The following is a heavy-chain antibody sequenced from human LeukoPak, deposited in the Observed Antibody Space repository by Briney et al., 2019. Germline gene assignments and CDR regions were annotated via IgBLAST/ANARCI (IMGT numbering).Heavy chain of an antibody. CDR3: ARGGYYDSSSYYFDY. D-gene: IGHD3-22*01. J-gene: IGHJ4*02. Sequence: PSETLSLTCTVSGGSISSGGYYWSWLRQHPGKGLEWIGYIYYSGSTYYNPSLKSRVTISVDTSKNQFSLKLSSVTAADTAVYYCARGGYYDSSSYYFDYWGQGTLVTVSS. CDR2: IYYSGST. CDR1: GGSISSGGYY. V-gene: IGHV4-31*03.